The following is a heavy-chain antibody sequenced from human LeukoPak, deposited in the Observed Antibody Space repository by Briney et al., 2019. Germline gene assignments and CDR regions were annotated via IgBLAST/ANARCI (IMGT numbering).Heavy chain of an antibody. CDR1: GFTVSSNY. D-gene: IGHD6-19*01. J-gene: IGHJ6*03. CDR3: ARKTGYSSGCPDYYYYMDV. V-gene: IGHV3-66*01. CDR2: IYSCGST. Sequence: PGGSLRLSCAASGFTVSSNYMSWVRQAPGKGLEWVSVIYSCGSTYYADSVKGRFTISRDNSKNTLYLQMNSLRAEDTAVYYCARKTGYSSGCPDYYYYMDVWGKGTTVTVSS.